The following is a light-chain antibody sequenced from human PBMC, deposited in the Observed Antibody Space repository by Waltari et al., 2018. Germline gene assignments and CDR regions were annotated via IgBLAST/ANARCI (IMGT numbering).Light chain of an antibody. CDR2: QDT. CDR3: LAWDSSTAWV. V-gene: IGLV3-1*01. J-gene: IGLJ3*02. CDR1: KLGENF. Sequence: SYELTQPPPVSVSPGQTAIISGSGDKLGENFASWYQQKPGQSPVLVIYQDTKRPSGIPERFSGSNSGNTATLTISGTQGMDEADYYCLAWDSSTAWVFGGGTKLTVL.